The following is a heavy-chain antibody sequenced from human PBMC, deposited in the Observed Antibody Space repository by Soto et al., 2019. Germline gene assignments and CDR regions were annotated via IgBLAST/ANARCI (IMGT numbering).Heavy chain of an antibody. D-gene: IGHD6-13*01. CDR1: SGSISNSY. CDR3: ASRYTYSWDSYFNY. Sequence: SETLSLTCTLSSGSISNSYWSWIRQSPGKGLEWIGYIYSSGSTNYNPSLKSRVTISVDTSKNQFSLKLSSLIAADTAVYYCASRYTYSWDSYFNYWGQGTLVTVS. V-gene: IGHV4-59*08. CDR2: IYSSGST. J-gene: IGHJ4*02.